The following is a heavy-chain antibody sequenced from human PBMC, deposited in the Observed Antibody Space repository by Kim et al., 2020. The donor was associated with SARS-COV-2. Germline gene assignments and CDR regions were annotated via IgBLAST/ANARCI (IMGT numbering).Heavy chain of an antibody. J-gene: IGHJ4*01. CDR3: ARVRREDYGGNPGFFDY. D-gene: IGHD4-17*01. CDR2: IYSGGST. V-gene: IGHV3-53*01. CDR1: GFTVSSNY. Sequence: GGSLRLSCAASGFTVSSNYMSWVRQAPGKGLEWVSVIYSGGSTYYADSVRGRFTISRDNSKNTLYLQMNSLRAEDTAVYYCARVRREDYGGNPGFFDYWG.